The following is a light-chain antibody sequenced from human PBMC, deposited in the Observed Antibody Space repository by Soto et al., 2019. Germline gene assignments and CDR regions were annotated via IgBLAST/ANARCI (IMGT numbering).Light chain of an antibody. CDR3: QHYNNWPRT. CDR1: QSVSSN. CDR2: GAS. J-gene: IGKJ1*01. V-gene: IGKV3-15*01. Sequence: EIVMTQSPATLSVSPGERATLSCRASQSVSSNLALYQQKPGQAPRLLIYGASTRATGIPARFSGSGSGTEFTLTISSLQSEDFEVYYCQHYNNWPRTFGQGTKVEIK.